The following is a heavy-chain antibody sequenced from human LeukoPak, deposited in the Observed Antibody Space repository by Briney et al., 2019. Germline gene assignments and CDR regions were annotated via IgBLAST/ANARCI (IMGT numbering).Heavy chain of an antibody. J-gene: IGHJ4*02. CDR2: ISSSSSYI. Sequence: GGSLRLSCAASGFTFSSYSMNWVRQAPGKGLEWVSSISSSSSYIYYADSVKGRFTISRDNAKNSLYLQMSSLRAEDTAVYYCARAYTMDIVATSLGYWGQGTLVTVSS. D-gene: IGHD5-12*01. CDR1: GFTFSSYS. V-gene: IGHV3-21*01. CDR3: ARAYTMDIVATSLGY.